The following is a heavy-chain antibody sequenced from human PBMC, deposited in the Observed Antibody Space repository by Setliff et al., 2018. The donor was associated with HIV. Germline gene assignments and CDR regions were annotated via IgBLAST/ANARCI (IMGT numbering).Heavy chain of an antibody. J-gene: IGHJ3*01. V-gene: IGHV5-51*01. CDR3: ARRPVSDTFDV. CDR2: IYPGDSKT. Sequence: PGESLKISCQGSGHTFTTFWVGWVRQMPGKGLEWMGIIYPGDSKTKYSPSFRGQVTISADKSSRTVYLQWSSLKASDTAIYFCARRPVSDTFDVWGQGTMVTVSS. CDR1: GHTFTTFW.